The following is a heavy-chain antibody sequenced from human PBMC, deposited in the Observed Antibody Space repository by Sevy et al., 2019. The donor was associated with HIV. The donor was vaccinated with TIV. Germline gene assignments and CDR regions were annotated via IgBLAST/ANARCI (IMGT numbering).Heavy chain of an antibody. V-gene: IGHV4-59*08. D-gene: IGHD1-26*01. Sequence: SETLSRTCTVSGGSITSLYWNWIRQPPGKGLEWIANIYYNGHINYNPSLKSRVTLSLDTSKNQFSLRLSSGTAADTAMYYCAGENAWGRGYSWGQGTLVTVSS. CDR3: AGENAWGRGYS. CDR2: IYYNGHI. CDR1: GGSITSLY. J-gene: IGHJ4*02.